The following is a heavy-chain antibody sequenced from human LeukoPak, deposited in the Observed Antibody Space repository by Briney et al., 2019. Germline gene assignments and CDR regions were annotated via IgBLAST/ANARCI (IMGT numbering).Heavy chain of an antibody. CDR3: AVENTAMVPYFDY. J-gene: IGHJ4*02. D-gene: IGHD5-18*01. CDR2: IDHSGST. Sequence: SETLSLTCTVSGYSISSGYYWCWIRQPPGKGLGWIGSIDHSGSTYYNPSLKSRVTISVDTSKKRFSLKLSSVTAADTAVYYCAVENTAMVPYFDYWGQGTLVTVSS. CDR1: GYSISSGYY. V-gene: IGHV4-38-2*02.